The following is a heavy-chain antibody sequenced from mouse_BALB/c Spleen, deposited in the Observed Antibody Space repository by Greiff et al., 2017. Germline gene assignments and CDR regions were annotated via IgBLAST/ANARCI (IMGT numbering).Heavy chain of an antibody. CDR1: GYSITSDYA. CDR2: ISYSGST. V-gene: IGHV3-2*02. J-gene: IGHJ4*01. Sequence: EVQLQQSGPGLVKPSQSLSLTCTVTGYSITSDYAWNWIRQFPGNKLEWMGYISYSGSTSYNPSLKSRISITRDTSKNQFFLQLNSVTTEDTATYYCARGGDGNYGGAMDYWGQGTSVTVSS. CDR3: ARGGDGNYGGAMDY. D-gene: IGHD2-1*01.